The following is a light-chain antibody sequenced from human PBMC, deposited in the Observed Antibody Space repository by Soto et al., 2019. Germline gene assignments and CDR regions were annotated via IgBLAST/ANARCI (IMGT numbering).Light chain of an antibody. J-gene: IGLJ3*02. CDR3: QTWGTGIHVL. CDR2: VNSDGSH. CDR1: SGHSSYA. V-gene: IGLV4-69*01. Sequence: QLVLTQSPSASASLGASVKLTCTLSSGHSSYAIAWHQQQPEKGPRYLMKVNSDGSHNKGDGIPDRFSGSSSGAERYLTISSLQSEDEADYYCQTWGTGIHVLFGGGTKVTVL.